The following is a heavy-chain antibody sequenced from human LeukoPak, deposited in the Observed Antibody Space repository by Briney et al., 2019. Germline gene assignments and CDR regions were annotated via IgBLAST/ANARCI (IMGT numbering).Heavy chain of an antibody. CDR1: GFTFSSYA. CDR2: ISGSGGST. Sequence: AGGSLRLSCAASGFTFSSYAMSWVRQAPGKGLEWVSAISGSGGSTYYADSVKGRFTTSRDNSKNTLYLQMNSLRAEDTAVYYCAKDGYYGDYLFDYWGQGTLVTVSS. V-gene: IGHV3-23*01. D-gene: IGHD4-17*01. CDR3: AKDGYYGDYLFDY. J-gene: IGHJ4*02.